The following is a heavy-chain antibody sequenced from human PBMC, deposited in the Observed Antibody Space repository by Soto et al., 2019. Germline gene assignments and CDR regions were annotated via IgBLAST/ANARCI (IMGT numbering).Heavy chain of an antibody. CDR2: ISSGSNYT. CDR3: ARDFKESQYYYYGMDV. D-gene: IGHD3-10*01. V-gene: IGHV3-21*06. Sequence: EVQLVESGGGLVKPGGSLRLSCVVSGFTFSSYSMNWVRQAPGKGLEWVSSISSGSNYTYYADSVKGRFTISRDNAKNSVYLQMNSPRAEDTALYYCARDFKESQYYYYGMDVWGKGTTVTVSS. CDR1: GFTFSSYS. J-gene: IGHJ6*04.